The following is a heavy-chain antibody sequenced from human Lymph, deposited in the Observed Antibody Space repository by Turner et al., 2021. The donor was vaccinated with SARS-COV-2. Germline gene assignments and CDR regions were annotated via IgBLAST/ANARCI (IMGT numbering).Heavy chain of an antibody. CDR1: GFTFGYYW. CDR2: IRQDGSEK. D-gene: IGHD1-26*01. J-gene: IGHJ4*02. Sequence: EVQLVESGGGLVQPGGSLSLSCAASGFTFGYYWMSWVRQAPGKGLEWVAYIRQDGSEKYYVDSVKGRFTISRDNAKNSLFLQMNSLRAEDTAVYYCARMGSSSWYFDYWGQGTLVTVSS. V-gene: IGHV3-7*01. CDR3: ARMGSSSWYFDY.